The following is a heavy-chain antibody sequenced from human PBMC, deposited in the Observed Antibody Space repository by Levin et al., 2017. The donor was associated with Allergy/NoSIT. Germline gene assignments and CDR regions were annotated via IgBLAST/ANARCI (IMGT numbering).Heavy chain of an antibody. J-gene: IGHJ4*02. CDR1: GFTVSSNY. Sequence: EASVKVSCAASGFTVSSNYMSWVRQAPGKGLEWVSLYYVDGRTAYGDSVKGRFTISRDISRNTLDLQMNSLRAEDTALYYCARLSGTVWSPFDLWGQGTLVTVSS. CDR3: ARLSGTVWSPFDL. V-gene: IGHV3-53*01. CDR2: YYVDGRT. D-gene: IGHD1-1*01.